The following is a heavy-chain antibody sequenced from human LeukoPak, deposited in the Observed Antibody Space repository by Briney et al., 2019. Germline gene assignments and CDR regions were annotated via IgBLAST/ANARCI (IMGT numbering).Heavy chain of an antibody. J-gene: IGHJ3*02. CDR1: GGSISSSSYY. CDR2: IYYSGST. Sequence: SPSETLSLTCTVSGGSISSSSYYWGWIRQPPGKGQEWIGSIYYSGSTYYNPSLKSRVTISVDTSKNQFSLKLSSVTAADTAVYYCARAQRVCGGSCYSDAFDIWGQGTMVTVSS. D-gene: IGHD2-15*01. CDR3: ARAQRVCGGSCYSDAFDI. V-gene: IGHV4-39*07.